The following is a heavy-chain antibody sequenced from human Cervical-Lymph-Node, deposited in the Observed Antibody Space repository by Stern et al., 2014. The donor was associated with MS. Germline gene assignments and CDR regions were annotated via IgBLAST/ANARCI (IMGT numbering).Heavy chain of an antibody. D-gene: IGHD1-14*01. V-gene: IGHV1-24*01. CDR2: FDLEEGET. Sequence: VQLVESGAEVKKPGASLKVSCKVSGYTLTDLSMHWVRQAPGKGLEWLGGFDLEEGETVYAQTFQGRVTMTEDTSTDTAYMELSSLRSEDTAVYHCAAASRYDALDLWGQGTVVIVSS. CDR1: GYTLTDLS. J-gene: IGHJ3*01. CDR3: AAASRYDALDL.